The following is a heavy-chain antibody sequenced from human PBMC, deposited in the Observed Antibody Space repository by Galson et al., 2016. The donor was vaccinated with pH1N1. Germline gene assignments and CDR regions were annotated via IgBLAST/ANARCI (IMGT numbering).Heavy chain of an antibody. D-gene: IGHD3-16*02. J-gene: IGHJ3*01. CDR2: LWFDGSHE. CDR1: GFTFSHYG. CDR3: ARAIGSRSAY. Sequence: SLRLSCAVSGFTFSHYGMHWVRQAPGKRLEWVALLWFDGSHEQSVDSVKGRFTTSRDNAKNSLYLQMNSLRDEDTALYYCARAIGSRSAYWGQGTMVTISS. V-gene: IGHV3-33*01.